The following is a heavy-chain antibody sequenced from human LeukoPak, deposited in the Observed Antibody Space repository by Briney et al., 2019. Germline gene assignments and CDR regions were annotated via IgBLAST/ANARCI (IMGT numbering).Heavy chain of an antibody. Sequence: PSETLSLTCTVSGGSISSSSYYWGWIRQPPGTGLEWIGEINHSGSTNYNPSLKNRVTISVDTSKNQFSLKLSSVTAADTAVYYCARGESYGSGSYTPFDYWGQGTLVTVSS. V-gene: IGHV4-39*07. CDR2: INHSGST. J-gene: IGHJ4*02. CDR1: GGSISSSSYY. CDR3: ARGESYGSGSYTPFDY. D-gene: IGHD3-10*01.